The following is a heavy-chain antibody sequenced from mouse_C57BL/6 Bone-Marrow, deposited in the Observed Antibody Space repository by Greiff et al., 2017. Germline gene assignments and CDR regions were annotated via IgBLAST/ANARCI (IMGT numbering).Heavy chain of an antibody. CDR2: IYPGSGST. J-gene: IGHJ3*01. CDR3: ARVGGNYTWFAY. Sequence: VQGVESGAELVKPGASVKMSCKASGYTFTSYWITWVKQRPGQGLEWIGDIYPGSGSTNYNEKFKSKATLTVDTSSSTAYMQLSSLTSEDSAVYYCARVGGNYTWFAYWGQGTLVTVSA. CDR1: GYTFTSYW. D-gene: IGHD2-1*01. V-gene: IGHV1-55*01.